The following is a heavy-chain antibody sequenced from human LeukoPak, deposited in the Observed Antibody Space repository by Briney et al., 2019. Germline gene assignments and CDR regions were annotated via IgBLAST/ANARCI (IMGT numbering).Heavy chain of an antibody. D-gene: IGHD5-12*01. CDR3: ARDQGGYDPVYYYGMDV. J-gene: IGHJ6*04. CDR1: GFTFSSYA. CDR2: ISYDGSNK. Sequence: GRSLRLSCAASGFTFSSYAMHWVRQAPGKGLEWVAVISYDGSNKYYADSVEGRFTISRDNSKNTLYLQMNSLRAEDTAVYYCARDQGGYDPVYYYGMDVWGKGTTVTVSS. V-gene: IGHV3-30*04.